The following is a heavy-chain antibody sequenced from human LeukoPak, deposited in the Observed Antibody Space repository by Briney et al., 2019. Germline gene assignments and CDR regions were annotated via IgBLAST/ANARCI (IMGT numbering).Heavy chain of an antibody. CDR2: ISSSTTTI. J-gene: IGHJ4*02. CDR1: GFTFSTYN. CDR3: ASYTPVPGTRGLQY. V-gene: IGHV3-48*04. Sequence: GGSLRLSCTASGFTFSTYNMNWVRRAPGKGLEWVSYISSSTTTISYADSVKGRFTISRDNAKNSLYLQMNGLRVEDTAVYYCASYTPVPGTRGLQYWGQGALVTVSS. D-gene: IGHD6-19*01.